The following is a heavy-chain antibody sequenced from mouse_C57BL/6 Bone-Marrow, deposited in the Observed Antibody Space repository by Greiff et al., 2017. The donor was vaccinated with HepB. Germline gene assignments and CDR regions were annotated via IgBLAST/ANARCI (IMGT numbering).Heavy chain of an antibody. CDR1: GYSFTDYN. CDR3: ARGGYYGSSLFDS. CDR2: INPNYGTT. V-gene: IGHV1-39*01. D-gene: IGHD1-1*01. Sequence: VQLQQSGPELVKPGASVKISCKASGYSFTDYNMNWVKQSNGKSLEWIGVINPNYGTTSYNQKFKGKATLTVDQSSRTAYMQLNNLTSEDSAVYYCARGGYYGSSLFDSWGQGTTLTVTS. J-gene: IGHJ2*01.